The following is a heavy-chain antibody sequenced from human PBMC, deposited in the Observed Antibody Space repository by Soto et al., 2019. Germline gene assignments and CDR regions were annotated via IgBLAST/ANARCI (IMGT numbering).Heavy chain of an antibody. V-gene: IGHV1-18*01. J-gene: IGHJ4*02. Sequence: ASVKVSCKASGYTFISYGISWVRQAPGQGLEWMGWISAYNGNTNYAQKLQGRVTMTTDTSTNTAYMELRSLRSDDTAVYYCARDRGHYGDYVNWGQGTLVTVSS. D-gene: IGHD4-17*01. CDR3: ARDRGHYGDYVN. CDR1: GYTFISYG. CDR2: ISAYNGNT.